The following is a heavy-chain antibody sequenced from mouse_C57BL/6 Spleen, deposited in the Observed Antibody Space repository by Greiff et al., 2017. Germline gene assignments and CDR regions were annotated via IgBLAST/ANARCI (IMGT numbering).Heavy chain of an antibody. V-gene: IGHV5-16*01. CDR1: GFTFSDYY. CDR2: INYDGSST. D-gene: IGHD2-5*01. CDR3: AREGTYYSNFYAMDY. Sequence: VQLKESEGGLVQPGSSMKLSCTASGFTFSDYYMAWVRQVPEKGLEWVANINYDGSSTYYLDSLKSRFIISRDNAKNILYLQMSSLKSEDTATYYCAREGTYYSNFYAMDYWGQGTSVTVSS. J-gene: IGHJ4*01.